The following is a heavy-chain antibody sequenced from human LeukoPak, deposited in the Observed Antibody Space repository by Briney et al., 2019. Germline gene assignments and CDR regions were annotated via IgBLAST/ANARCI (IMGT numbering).Heavy chain of an antibody. J-gene: IGHJ4*02. Sequence: SVKVSCKASGGTFSSYAISWVRQAPGQGLEWMGGIIPIFGTANYAQEFQGRVTITTDESTSTAYMELSRLRSDDTAVYYCARVAVYSGYDYWGQGTLVTVSS. CDR2: IIPIFGTA. V-gene: IGHV1-69*05. D-gene: IGHD5-12*01. CDR1: GGTFSSYA. CDR3: ARVAVYSGYDY.